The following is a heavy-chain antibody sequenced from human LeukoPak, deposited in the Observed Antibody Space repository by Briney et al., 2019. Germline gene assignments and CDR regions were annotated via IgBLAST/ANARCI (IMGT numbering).Heavy chain of an antibody. V-gene: IGHV1-8*01. CDR3: ARYMDGYNNDY. J-gene: IGHJ4*02. CDR1: GYTFTSYD. CDR2: MNPNSGNT. D-gene: IGHD5-24*01. Sequence: GASVKVSCKSSGYTFTSYDINWVRQATGQGLEWMGWMNPNSGNTGYAQKFQGRVTMTTDTSTSTAYMELRSLRSDDTAVYYCARYMDGYNNDYWGQGTLVTVSS.